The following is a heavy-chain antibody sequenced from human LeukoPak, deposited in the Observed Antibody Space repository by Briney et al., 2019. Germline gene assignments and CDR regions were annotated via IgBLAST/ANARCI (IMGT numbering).Heavy chain of an antibody. V-gene: IGHV3-11*01. CDR3: AKGTGSGWLEDIDY. J-gene: IGHJ4*02. CDR2: ISSSGSTI. CDR1: GFTFSDYY. D-gene: IGHD6-19*01. Sequence: GGSLRLSCAASGFTFSDYYMSWIRQAPGKGLEWVSYISSSGSTIYYADSVKGRFTISRDNAKNSLYLQMNSLRPEDTALYYCAKGTGSGWLEDIDYWGQGTLVTVSS.